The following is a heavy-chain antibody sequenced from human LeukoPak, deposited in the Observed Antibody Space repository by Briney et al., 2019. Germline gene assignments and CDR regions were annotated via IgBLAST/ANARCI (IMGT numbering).Heavy chain of an antibody. CDR1: GYTFTSYG. V-gene: IGHV1-69*13. J-gene: IGHJ4*02. CDR2: IIPIFGTA. Sequence: SVKVSCKASGYTFTSYGISWVRQAPGQGLEWMGGIIPIFGTANYARKFQGRVTITADESTSTAYMELSSLRSEDAAVYYCATSSTVVTPYYFDYWGQGTLVTVSS. D-gene: IGHD4-23*01. CDR3: ATSSTVVTPYYFDY.